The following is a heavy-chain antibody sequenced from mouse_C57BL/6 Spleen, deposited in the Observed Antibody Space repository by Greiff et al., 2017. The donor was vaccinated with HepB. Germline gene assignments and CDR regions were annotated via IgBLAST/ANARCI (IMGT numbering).Heavy chain of an antibody. V-gene: IGHV3-6*01. CDR1: GYSITSGYY. CDR2: ISYDGSN. CDR3: AREGYDYPSFAY. Sequence: EVQLVESGPGLVKPSQSLSLTCSVTGYSITSGYYWNWIRQFPGNKLEWMGYISYDGSNNYNPSLKNRISITRDTSKNQFFLKLNSVTTEDTATYYCAREGYDYPSFAYWGQGTLVTVSA. J-gene: IGHJ3*01. D-gene: IGHD2-4*01.